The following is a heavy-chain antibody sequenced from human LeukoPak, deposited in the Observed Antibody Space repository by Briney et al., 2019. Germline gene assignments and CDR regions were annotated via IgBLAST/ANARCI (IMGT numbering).Heavy chain of an antibody. V-gene: IGHV4-34*01. D-gene: IGHD3-9*01. CDR3: ARFVLRYFDWFGRGFDP. CDR2: INHSGST. J-gene: IGHJ5*02. Sequence: PSETLSLTCAVYGGSFSGYYWSWVRQPPGKGLEWIGEINHSGSTNYNPSLKSRVTISVDTSKNQFSLKLSSVTAADTAVYYCARFVLRYFDWFGRGFDPWGQGTLVTVSS. CDR1: GGSFSGYY.